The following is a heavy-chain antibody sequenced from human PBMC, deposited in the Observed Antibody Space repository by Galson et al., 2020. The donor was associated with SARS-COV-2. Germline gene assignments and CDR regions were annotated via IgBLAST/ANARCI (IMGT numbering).Heavy chain of an antibody. D-gene: IGHD3-22*01. CDR3: ARDLPGVVVYYGMDV. J-gene: IGHJ6*02. CDR1: GGTFSSYA. CDR2: IIPIFGTA. V-gene: IGHV1-69*13. Sequence: SVKVSCKASGGTFSSYAISWVRQAPGQGLEWMGGIIPIFGTANYAQKFQGRVTITADESTSTAYMELSSLRSEDTAVYYCARDLPGVVVYYGMDVWGQGTTVTVSS.